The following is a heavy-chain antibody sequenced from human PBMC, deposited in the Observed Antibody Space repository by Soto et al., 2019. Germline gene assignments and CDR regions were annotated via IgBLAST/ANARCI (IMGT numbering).Heavy chain of an antibody. CDR2: IYYSGRT. CDR1: GGSISSSSYY. D-gene: IGHD3-16*01. V-gene: IGHV4-39*01. CDR3: ARRRLRLGEFDY. Sequence: SETLSLTCTVSGGSISSSSYYWGWIRQPPGKGLEWIGSIYYSGRTYHNPSLKSRVTISVDTSKNQFSLKLSSVTAADTAVYYCARRRLRLGEFDYWGQGTLVTVS. J-gene: IGHJ4*02.